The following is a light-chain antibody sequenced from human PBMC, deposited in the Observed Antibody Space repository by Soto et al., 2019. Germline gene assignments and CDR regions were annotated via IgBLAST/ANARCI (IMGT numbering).Light chain of an antibody. CDR3: SSYTSTSTYV. V-gene: IGLV2-14*01. J-gene: IGLJ1*01. CDR2: DVT. Sequence: QSALTQPVSVSGSPGQSITISCTGTSSDVGGYNYVSWYQQHPGKAPKLMIYDVTNRPSGISNRFSGSKSGNTASLTISGLQAKDEADYYCSSYTSTSTYVFGTGTKVTVL. CDR1: SSDVGGYNY.